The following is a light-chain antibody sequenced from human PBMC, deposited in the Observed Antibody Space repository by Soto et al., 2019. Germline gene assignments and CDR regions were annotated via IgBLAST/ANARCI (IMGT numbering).Light chain of an antibody. CDR3: CSYAGSSTFHV. V-gene: IGLV2-23*02. Sequence: QSVLTQPASVSGSPGQSITISCTGTSSDVGSYNLVSWYQQHPGKAPKLMIYEVSKRPSGVSNRFSGSKSGNTASLTISGLQAEDEADYYCCSYAGSSTFHVFGTETKVTVL. J-gene: IGLJ1*01. CDR1: SSDVGSYNL. CDR2: EVS.